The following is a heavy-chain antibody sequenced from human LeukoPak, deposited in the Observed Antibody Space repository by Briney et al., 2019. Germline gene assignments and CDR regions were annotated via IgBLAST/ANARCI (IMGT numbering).Heavy chain of an antibody. J-gene: IGHJ6*03. Sequence: ASVKVSCKASGYTFTSYDINWVRQATGQGLEWMGWMNPNSGNTGYAQKFQGRVTMTRNTSISTAYMELSRLRSEDTAVYYCARRVYYGSGSRYYYYYYMDVWGKGTTVTISS. CDR1: GYTFTSYD. CDR3: ARRVYYGSGSRYYYYYYMDV. V-gene: IGHV1-8*01. CDR2: MNPNSGNT. D-gene: IGHD3-10*01.